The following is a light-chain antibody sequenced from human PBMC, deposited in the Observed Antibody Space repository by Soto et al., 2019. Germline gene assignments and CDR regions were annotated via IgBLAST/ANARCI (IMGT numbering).Light chain of an antibody. J-gene: IGKJ3*01. V-gene: IGKV3-20*01. CDR2: GAS. CDR1: QNVSRSL. CDR3: QLYGDSLFT. Sequence: EIVLTQSPGILSLSPGERATLSCRASQNVSRSLLAWYQQKPGQAPGPLISGASSRASGIPDRFSGSGSGTDFTLTISRLEPEDFAVYYCQLYGDSLFTFGPGTKLDI.